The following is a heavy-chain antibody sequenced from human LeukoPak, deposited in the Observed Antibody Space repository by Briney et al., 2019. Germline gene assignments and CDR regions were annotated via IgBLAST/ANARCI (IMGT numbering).Heavy chain of an antibody. V-gene: IGHV3-30*04. J-gene: IGHJ4*02. D-gene: IGHD4-17*01. Sequence: GGSLRLSCAASGFTFISYAMHWVRQAPGKGLEWVAVISYDGSNKYYADSVKGRFTISRDNSKNTLYLQMNSLRAEDTAVYYCARDLNDYGDYSSLWGQGTLVTVSS. CDR3: ARDLNDYGDYSSL. CDR1: GFTFISYA. CDR2: ISYDGSNK.